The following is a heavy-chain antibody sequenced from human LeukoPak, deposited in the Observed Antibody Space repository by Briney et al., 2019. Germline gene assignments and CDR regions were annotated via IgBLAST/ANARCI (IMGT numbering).Heavy chain of an antibody. CDR1: GFTVSSNY. CDR2: IYSGGST. V-gene: IGHV3-66*02. CDR3: ARDSWFHASYMDA. Sequence: TGGSLRLSCAASGFTVSSNYMSWVRQAPGKGLEWVSVIYSGGSTYYADSVKGRFTISRDNSKNTLYLQMNSLRAEDTAVYYSARDSWFHASYMDAWGKGTTVTVSS. D-gene: IGHD3-10*01. J-gene: IGHJ6*03.